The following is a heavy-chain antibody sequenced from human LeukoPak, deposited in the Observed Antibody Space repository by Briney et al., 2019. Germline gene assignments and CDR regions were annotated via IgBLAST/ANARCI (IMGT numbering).Heavy chain of an antibody. D-gene: IGHD3/OR15-3a*01. J-gene: IGHJ4*02. Sequence: PGGSLRLSCADSGITFSGNWMSWVRQAPGKGLEWVAHIKPDGSEKYYVDSVRGRFTISRDNAENSLYLEMNSQRAEDTAVYYYARDRDWSFDYWGQGTLVTVSS. CDR3: ARDRDWSFDY. CDR1: GITFSGNW. CDR2: IKPDGSEK. V-gene: IGHV3-7*05.